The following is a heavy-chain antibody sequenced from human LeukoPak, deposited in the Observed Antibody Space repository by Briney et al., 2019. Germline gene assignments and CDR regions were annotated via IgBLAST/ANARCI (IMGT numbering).Heavy chain of an antibody. D-gene: IGHD6-6*01. J-gene: IGHJ4*02. CDR1: GYTFTSYY. CDR3: ARVAAYSSSVGSVDY. Sequence: GASVKVSCKASGYTFTSYYMHWVRQAPGQGLEWMGIINPSGGSTSYAQKFQGRVTMTRDMSTSTVYMELSSLRSEDMAVYYCARVAAYSSSVGSVDYWGQGTLVTVSS. V-gene: IGHV1-46*01. CDR2: INPSGGST.